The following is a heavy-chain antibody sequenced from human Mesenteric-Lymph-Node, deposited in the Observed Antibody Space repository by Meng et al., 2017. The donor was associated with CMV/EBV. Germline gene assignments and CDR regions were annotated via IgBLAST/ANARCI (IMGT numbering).Heavy chain of an antibody. CDR3: AREIGYYDSSGYNDY. D-gene: IGHD3-22*01. J-gene: IGHJ4*02. V-gene: IGHV3-30*02. CDR1: GFTFSSYG. Sequence: GGSLRLSCAASGFTFSSYGMHWVRQAPGKGLEWVAFIRYDGSNKYYTDSVKGRFTISRDNSKNTLYLQMNSLRPEDTAVYYCAREIGYYDSSGYNDYWGQGTLVTVSS. CDR2: IRYDGSNK.